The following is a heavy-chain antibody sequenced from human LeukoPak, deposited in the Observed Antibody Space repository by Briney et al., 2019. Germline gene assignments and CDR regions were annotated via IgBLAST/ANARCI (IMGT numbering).Heavy chain of an antibody. D-gene: IGHD3-10*02. CDR2: ISSGSSYI. V-gene: IGHV3-21*01. Sequence: GGSLRLSCAASGFTFSSYSMNWVRQAPGEGLEWVSSISSGSSYIYYADSVKGRFTISRDNAKNSLYLQMNSLRAEDTAVYYCAELGITMIGGVWGKGPTATISS. CDR1: GFTFSSYS. CDR3: AELGITMIGGV. J-gene: IGHJ6*04.